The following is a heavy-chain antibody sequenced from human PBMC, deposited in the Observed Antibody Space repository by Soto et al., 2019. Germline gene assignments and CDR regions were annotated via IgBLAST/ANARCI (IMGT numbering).Heavy chain of an antibody. D-gene: IGHD2-8*02. Sequence: SETLSLTFAVHGGSFQGFYWNWFPPAAGAGTEWIGEINHRGSTNYNPSLKSRVTISVDTSKNQFSLKLTSVTAADTAVYYCARDKITGLFDYWGQGTLVTVS. CDR2: INHRGST. CDR1: GGSFQGFY. CDR3: ARDKITGLFDY. V-gene: IGHV4-34*01. J-gene: IGHJ4*02.